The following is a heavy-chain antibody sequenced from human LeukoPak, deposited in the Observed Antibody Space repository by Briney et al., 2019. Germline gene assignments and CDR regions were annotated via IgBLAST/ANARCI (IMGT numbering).Heavy chain of an antibody. CDR2: IYYSGST. CDR1: GGSISSGDYY. D-gene: IGHD3-10*01. J-gene: IGHJ3*02. CDR3: AREEFLHGAFDI. V-gene: IGHV4-30-4*08. Sequence: SQTLSLTCTVSGGSISSGDYYWSWIRQPPGKGLEWIGYIYYSGSTYYNPSLKSRVTISVDTSKNQFSLKLSSVTAADTAVYYCAREEFLHGAFDIWGQGTMVTVSS.